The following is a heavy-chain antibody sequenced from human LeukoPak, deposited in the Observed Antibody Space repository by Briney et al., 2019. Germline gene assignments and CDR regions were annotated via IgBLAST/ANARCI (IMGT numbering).Heavy chain of an antibody. D-gene: IGHD3-22*01. CDR2: MNPNSGNT. CDR1: GYTFTSYD. CDR3: ARPGRRGSGYYSNNWFDP. V-gene: IGHV1-8*01. J-gene: IGHJ5*02. Sequence: VASVKVSCKASGYTFTSYDINWVRQATGQGLEWMGWMNPNSGNTGYAQKFQGRVTMTRNTSISTAYMELSSLRSGDTAVYYCARPGRRGSGYYSNNWFDPWGQGTLVTVSS.